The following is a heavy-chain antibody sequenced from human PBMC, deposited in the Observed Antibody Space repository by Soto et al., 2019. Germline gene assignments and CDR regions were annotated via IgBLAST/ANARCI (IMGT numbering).Heavy chain of an antibody. J-gene: IGHJ4*02. D-gene: IGHD6-19*01. Sequence: GASVKVSCKASGYTFTSYAMHWVRQAPGQRLEWMGWINAGNGNTKYSQKFQGRVTITRDTSAGTAYMELSSLRSEDTAVYYCARDPDSSGWYGVFDYWGQGTLVTVSS. CDR3: ARDPDSSGWYGVFDY. CDR2: INAGNGNT. CDR1: GYTFTSYA. V-gene: IGHV1-3*01.